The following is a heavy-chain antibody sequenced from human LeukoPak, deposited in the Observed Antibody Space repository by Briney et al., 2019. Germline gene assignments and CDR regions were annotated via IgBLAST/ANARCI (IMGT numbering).Heavy chain of an antibody. J-gene: IGHJ4*02. Sequence: GGSLRLSCAASGFTFSSYGMHWVRQAPSKGLEWVAFIRYDGSNKYYADSVKGRFTISRDNSKNTLYLQMNSLRAEDTAVYYCAKDEANWNYVISLYYFDYWGQGTLVTVSS. CDR1: GFTFSSYG. CDR3: AKDEANWNYVISLYYFDY. V-gene: IGHV3-30*02. CDR2: IRYDGSNK. D-gene: IGHD1-7*01.